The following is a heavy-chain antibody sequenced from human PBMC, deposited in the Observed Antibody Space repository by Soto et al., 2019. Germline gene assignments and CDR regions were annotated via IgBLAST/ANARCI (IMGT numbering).Heavy chain of an antibody. CDR3: ARDAHYCSGGSCYGFDY. CDR1: GFTFSSYS. V-gene: IGHV3-21*01. J-gene: IGHJ4*02. D-gene: IGHD2-15*01. Sequence: EVQLVESGGGLVKPGGSLRLSCAASGFTFSSYSMNWVRQAPGKGLEWVSSISSSSSYIYYADSLKGRFTISRDNAKNSLYLQMNSLRAEDTAVYYCARDAHYCSGGSCYGFDYWGQGTLVTVSS. CDR2: ISSSSSYI.